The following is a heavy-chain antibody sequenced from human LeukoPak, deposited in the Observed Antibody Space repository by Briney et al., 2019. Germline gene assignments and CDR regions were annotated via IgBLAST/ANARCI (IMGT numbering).Heavy chain of an antibody. V-gene: IGHV1-69*13. Sequence: SVKVSCKASGGTFSSYAISWVRQAPGQGLEWMGGIIPIFGTANYAQKFQGRVTITADESTSTAYMELSSLRSEDTAVYYCARDSRRDGYNNYYYIDVWGKGTTVTVSS. CDR1: GGTFSSYA. D-gene: IGHD5-24*01. J-gene: IGHJ6*03. CDR3: ARDSRRDGYNNYYYIDV. CDR2: IIPIFGTA.